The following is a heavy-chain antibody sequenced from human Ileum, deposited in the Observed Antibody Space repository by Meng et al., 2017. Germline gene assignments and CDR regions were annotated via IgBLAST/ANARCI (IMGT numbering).Heavy chain of an antibody. CDR1: GGSVTSYY. Sequence: QGAPQESGPGPVKPSETLSLTCTVSGGSVTSYYWSWIRQPPGKGMEWIGYIHYSGSTNYNPSLKSRVNISVDTSRNQFSLKLMSVTAADTAVYYCARGPNYIVGATGVDYWGQGTLVTVSS. D-gene: IGHD1-26*01. V-gene: IGHV4-59*02. J-gene: IGHJ4*02. CDR2: IHYSGST. CDR3: ARGPNYIVGATGVDY.